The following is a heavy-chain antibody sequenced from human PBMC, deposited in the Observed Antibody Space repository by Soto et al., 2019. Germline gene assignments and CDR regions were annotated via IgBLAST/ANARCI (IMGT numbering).Heavy chain of an antibody. D-gene: IGHD1-26*01. Sequence: EVQLLESGGGLVQPGGSLRLSCAASGFTFSSYAMSWVRQAPGKGLEWVSATSGSGGSTYYADSVKGRFTISRDNSNNTLYLQMNSLRAEDTAVYYCAKRLVFGVGATTAFDYWGQGTLVTVSS. CDR2: TSGSGGST. CDR1: GFTFSSYA. V-gene: IGHV3-23*01. CDR3: AKRLVFGVGATTAFDY. J-gene: IGHJ4*02.